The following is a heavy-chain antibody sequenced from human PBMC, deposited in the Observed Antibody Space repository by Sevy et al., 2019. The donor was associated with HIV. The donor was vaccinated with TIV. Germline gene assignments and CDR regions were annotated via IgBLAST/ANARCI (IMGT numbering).Heavy chain of an antibody. CDR1: GFTFNSYT. Sequence: GGSLRLSCAASGFTFNSYTMNRVRQTPGKGLEWVSSISFSSNYIYYADSVKGRFTISRDNAQNSLYLQMNSLRAEDTAIYYCARPYGSGSWEAFDIWGQGTMVTVSS. D-gene: IGHD3-10*01. V-gene: IGHV3-21*01. J-gene: IGHJ3*02. CDR2: ISFSSNYI. CDR3: ARPYGSGSWEAFDI.